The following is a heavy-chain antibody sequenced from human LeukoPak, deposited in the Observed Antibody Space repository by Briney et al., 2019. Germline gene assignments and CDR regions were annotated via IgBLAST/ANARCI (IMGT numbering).Heavy chain of an antibody. V-gene: IGHV4-39*07. CDR1: AGSIIDSDYC. J-gene: IGHJ5*02. CDR3: ARENYCTNGVCWAFDP. Sequence: SETLSLTCTVAAGSIIDSDYCWSWIRQPPGRGLEWIGNIYYTGSTSYNTSLKSRLTFSIDTFNNQFFLHLSSVTAADTAVYYCARENYCTNGVCWAFDPWGQGALVTVSS. D-gene: IGHD2-8*01. CDR2: IYYTGST.